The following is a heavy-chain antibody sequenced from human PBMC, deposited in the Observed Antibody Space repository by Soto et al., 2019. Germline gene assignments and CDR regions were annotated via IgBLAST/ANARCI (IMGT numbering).Heavy chain of an antibody. CDR2: ISSDASNE. J-gene: IGHJ4*02. CDR1: GFTFSNYG. CDR3: ATDISTTLVRGVTPPDS. V-gene: IGHV3-30*03. Sequence: QVQLVESGGGVVQPGKSLRLSCVASGFTFSNYGMHWVRQAPGKGLEWVAVISSDASNEYYADSVKGRFTISRDNYKNTMYLPMSSLRAEDTAVYYCATDISTTLVRGVTPPDSWGQGTRVTVSS. D-gene: IGHD3-10*01.